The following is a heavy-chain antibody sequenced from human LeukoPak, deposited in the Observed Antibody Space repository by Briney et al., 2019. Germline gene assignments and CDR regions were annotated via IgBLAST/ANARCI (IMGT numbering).Heavy chain of an antibody. J-gene: IGHJ5*02. CDR2: IYHSGST. CDR3: ARDTRKLAYHWFDP. V-gene: IGHV4-30-2*01. Sequence: SQTLSLTCAVSGGSISSGSYSWSWIRQPPGKGLEWIGYIYHSGSTYYNPSLKSRVTISVDRSKNQFSLKLSSVTAADTAVYYCARDTRKLAYHWFDPWGQGTLVTVSS. CDR1: GGSISSGSYS. D-gene: IGHD1-14*01.